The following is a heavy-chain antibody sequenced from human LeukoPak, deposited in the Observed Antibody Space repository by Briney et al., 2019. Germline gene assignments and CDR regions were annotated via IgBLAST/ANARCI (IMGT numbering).Heavy chain of an antibody. CDR3: ARARAGLFDY. D-gene: IGHD6-13*01. CDR1: GYSFTNYW. V-gene: IGHV5-51*01. Sequence: GESLKISCKGSGYSFTNYWIGWVRQMPGKGLEWMGIIYPGDSDTRYSPSFQGQVTISADKFISTAYLQWSSLEASDTAMYYCARARAGLFDYWGQGTLVAVSS. J-gene: IGHJ4*02. CDR2: IYPGDSDT.